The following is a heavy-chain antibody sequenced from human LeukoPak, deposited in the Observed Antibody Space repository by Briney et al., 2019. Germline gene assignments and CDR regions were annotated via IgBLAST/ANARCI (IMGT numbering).Heavy chain of an antibody. Sequence: SETLSLTCTVSGGSISSYYRSLIPQPPGKGLEWIWYIYYSGSTNYNPSLKSRVTISVDTSKNQFSLKMSSVTAADTAVYYCARMPGYCSGGSCYGSFDYWGQGTLVTVSS. CDR3: ARMPGYCSGGSCYGSFDY. CDR2: IYYSGST. CDR1: GGSISSYY. J-gene: IGHJ4*02. V-gene: IGHV4-59*01. D-gene: IGHD2-15*01.